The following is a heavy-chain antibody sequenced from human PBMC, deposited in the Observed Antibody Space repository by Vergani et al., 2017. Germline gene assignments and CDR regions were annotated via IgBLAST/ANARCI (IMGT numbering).Heavy chain of an antibody. D-gene: IGHD6-6*01. Sequence: EVQLVESGGGLVKPGGSLRLSCAASGFTFCNAWMSGVRQAPGKGLEWVGRIKSKTDGGTTDYAAPVKGRFTISRDESKTTLYLQMNSLKTDDTAVYYCAKGVGGSSSRSCYWDQGTLVTVSS. J-gene: IGHJ4*02. CDR1: GFTFCNAW. CDR2: IKSKTDGGTT. V-gene: IGHV3-15*01. CDR3: AKGVGGSSSRSCY.